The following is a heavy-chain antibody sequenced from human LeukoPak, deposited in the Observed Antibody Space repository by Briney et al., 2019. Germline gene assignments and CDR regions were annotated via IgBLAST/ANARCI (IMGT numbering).Heavy chain of an antibody. CDR2: ISGIGGST. CDR1: GFTFSIYA. D-gene: IGHD2-15*01. Sequence: PGRSLRLSCAASGFTFSIYAVSWVRQAAGEGLEWVSAISGIGGSTYYADSAKDRFTISRDNYKNTLYLQMNSLRAEDTAVYYCAKDISVVKAATMAHMDVWGQGTTVTVSS. CDR3: AKDISVVKAATMAHMDV. J-gene: IGHJ6*02. V-gene: IGHV3-23*01.